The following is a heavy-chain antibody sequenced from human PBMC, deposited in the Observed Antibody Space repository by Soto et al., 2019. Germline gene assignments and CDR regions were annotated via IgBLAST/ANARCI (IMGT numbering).Heavy chain of an antibody. J-gene: IGHJ5*02. CDR1: GGTFSSYA. CDR2: IIPIFGTA. D-gene: IGHD2-8*01. Sequence: QVQLVQSGAEVKKPGSSVKVSCKASGGTFSSYAISWVRQAPGQGLEWMGGIIPIFGTANYAQKFQGRVTITADKSTSTAYMELSSLRSEDTAVYYCARDRKGGGLIYDNWSDPWGQGTLVTVSS. V-gene: IGHV1-69*06. CDR3: ARDRKGGGLIYDNWSDP.